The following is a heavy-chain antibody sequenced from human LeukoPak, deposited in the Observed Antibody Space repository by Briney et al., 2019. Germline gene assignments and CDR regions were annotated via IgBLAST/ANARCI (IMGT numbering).Heavy chain of an antibody. D-gene: IGHD5-24*01. Sequence: SETLSLTCTVSGGSISSGDYYWSWIRQHPGKGPEWIRHISYSWSTYYIPSLRIRIIISDDTSKKYFSLKMSTVTAADTAVYYCAKLATTVSAWFDPWGQGAVVTVSS. J-gene: IGHJ5*02. CDR2: ISYSWST. V-gene: IGHV4-31*03. CDR1: GGSISSGDYY. CDR3: AKLATTVSAWFDP.